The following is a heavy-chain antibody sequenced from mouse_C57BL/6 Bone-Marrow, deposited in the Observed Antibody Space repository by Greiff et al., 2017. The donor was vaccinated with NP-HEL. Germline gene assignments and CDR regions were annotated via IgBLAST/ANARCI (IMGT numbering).Heavy chain of an antibody. CDR2: INPYNGGT. D-gene: IGHD1-1*01. J-gene: IGHJ4*01. Sequence: EVQLQQSGPVLVKPGASVKMSCKASGYTFTDYYMNWVKQSHGKSLEWIGVINPYNGGTSYNQKFKGKATLTVDKSSSTAYMELNSLTSEDSAVYYCARIYYYGSSYQAMDYWGQGTSVTVSS. CDR1: GYTFTDYY. CDR3: ARIYYYGSSYQAMDY. V-gene: IGHV1-19*01.